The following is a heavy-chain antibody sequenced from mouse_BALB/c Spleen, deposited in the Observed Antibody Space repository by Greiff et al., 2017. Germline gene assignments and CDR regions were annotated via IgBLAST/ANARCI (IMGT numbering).Heavy chain of an antibody. D-gene: IGHD2-14*01. CDR1: GYTFTSYW. CDR3: ARSRGNWYFDV. Sequence: VQLQQPGAELVKPGASVKLSCKASGYTFTSYWMHWVKQRPGQGLEWIGEINPSNGRTNYNEKFKSKATLTVDKSSSTAYMQLSSLTSEDSAVYYCARSRGNWYFDVWGAGTTVTVSS. CDR2: INPSNGRT. J-gene: IGHJ1*01. V-gene: IGHV1S81*02.